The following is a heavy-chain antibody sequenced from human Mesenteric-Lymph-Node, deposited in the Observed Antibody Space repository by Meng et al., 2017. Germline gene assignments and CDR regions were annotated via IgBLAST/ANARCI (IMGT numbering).Heavy chain of an antibody. D-gene: IGHD6-13*01. J-gene: IGHJ5*02. CDR1: GYPISSDIW. CDR3: ARVAAAGNEWFDP. Sequence: QVHLQDAGPGLVKPSGTLSLPCTVSGYPISSDIWWSWVRPAPGKGREWIGDVHHRGDPNYNPSLKSRVVLSVDRSKNQFSLKLSSVTAADTAVYYCARVAAAGNEWFDPWGQGTLVTVSS. V-gene: IGHV4-4*02. CDR2: VHHRGDP.